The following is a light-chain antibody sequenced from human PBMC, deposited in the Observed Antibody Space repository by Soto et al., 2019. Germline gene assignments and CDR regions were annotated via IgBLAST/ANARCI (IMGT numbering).Light chain of an antibody. Sequence: ETVMTQSPATLSVSPGERATLSWRASQSVSSNLAWYQQKPGQAPRLIIYGAYTRATGIPATFSGSGSGTEFTLTTNSLEPEDFAVYYCQQSNVWPPITCGQGTRLEIK. CDR2: GAY. V-gene: IGKV3-15*01. J-gene: IGKJ5*01. CDR3: QQSNVWPPIT. CDR1: QSVSSN.